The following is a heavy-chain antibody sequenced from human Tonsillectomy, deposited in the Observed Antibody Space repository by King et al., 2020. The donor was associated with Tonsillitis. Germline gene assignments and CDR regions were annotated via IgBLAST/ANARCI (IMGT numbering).Heavy chain of an antibody. V-gene: IGHV3-30*18. CDR1: GFTFSDYG. J-gene: IGHJ3*02. CDR3: AKAFSGTYDAFDI. D-gene: IGHD1-7*01. CDR2: ISYDGSDE. Sequence: VQLVESGGGVVQPERSLRLSCAGSGFTFSDYGMHWVRQAPGKGLEWVAIISYDGSDEYYIDSVKGRFTVSRDNSKNTLYLQMNSLRAEDTAVYYCAKAFSGTYDAFDIWGQGTMVTVSS.